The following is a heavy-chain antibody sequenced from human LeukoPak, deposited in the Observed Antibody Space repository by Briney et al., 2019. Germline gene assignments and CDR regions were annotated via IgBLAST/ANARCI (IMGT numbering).Heavy chain of an antibody. CDR1: GYTFASYA. D-gene: IGHD5-24*01. V-gene: IGHV1-2*02. CDR2: INPNSGGT. Sequence: ASVKVSCKASGYTFASYAIHWVRQAPGQRLEWMGWINPNSGGTNYAQKFQGRVTMTRDTSISTAYMELSRLRSDDTAVYYCARAQMDYWGQGTLVTVSS. J-gene: IGHJ4*02. CDR3: ARAQMDY.